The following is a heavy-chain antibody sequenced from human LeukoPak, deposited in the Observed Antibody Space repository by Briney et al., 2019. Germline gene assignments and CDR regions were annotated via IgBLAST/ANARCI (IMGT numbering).Heavy chain of an antibody. D-gene: IGHD3-9*01. V-gene: IGHV3-7*03. CDR3: AAERSRILVYYYGMDV. CDR2: IKEDGSER. J-gene: IGHJ6*02. Sequence: SGGSLRLSCEGSAFIFSGHWMNWVRQTPGKGLEWVASIKEDGSERQYVDSVKGRFSISRDNTKGSLFLQLNSLRAEDTAVYYCAAERSRILVYYYGMDVWGQGTTVTVSS. CDR1: AFIFSGHW.